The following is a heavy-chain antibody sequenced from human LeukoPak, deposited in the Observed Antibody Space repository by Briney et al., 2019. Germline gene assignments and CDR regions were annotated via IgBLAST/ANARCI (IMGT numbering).Heavy chain of an antibody. V-gene: IGHV1-2*02. CDR1: GYTFTSYG. D-gene: IGHD5-12*01. Sequence: ASVKVSCKASGYTFTSYGISWVRQAPGQGFEWMGWINPNSGGTNYAQKFQGRVTMTRDTSIRTAYMELSRLRSDDTAVYYCARGRDSGYGYRGSSPTDYWGQGTLVTVSS. CDR3: ARGRDSGYGYRGSSPTDY. CDR2: INPNSGGT. J-gene: IGHJ4*02.